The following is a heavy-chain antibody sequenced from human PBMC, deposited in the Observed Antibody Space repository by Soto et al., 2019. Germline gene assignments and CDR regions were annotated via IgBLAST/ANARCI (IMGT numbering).Heavy chain of an antibody. J-gene: IGHJ5*02. CDR3: AKDGIAAAGPYNWFDP. D-gene: IGHD6-13*01. CDR2: ISGSGGST. CDR1: GFTFSSYA. V-gene: IGHV3-23*01. Sequence: GGSLRLSCAASGFTFSSYAMSWVRQAPGKGLEWVSAISGSGGSTYYADSVKGRFTISRDNSKNTLYLQMNSLRAEDTAVYYCAKDGIAAAGPYNWFDPWGQGTLVTVSS.